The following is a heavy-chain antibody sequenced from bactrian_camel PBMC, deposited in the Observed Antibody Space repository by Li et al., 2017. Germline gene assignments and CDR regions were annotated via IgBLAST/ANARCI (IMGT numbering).Heavy chain of an antibody. J-gene: IGHJ6*01. CDR3: AADLRRGCTWYANGFGY. V-gene: IGHV3S25*01. CDR2: INSAGGST. CDR1: GFTFSSYW. Sequence: GSVQAGGSLRLSCAASGFTFSSYWMYWVRQAPGKGLERVSTINSAGGSTYTAASVLGRFTISRDNAKATLTLQMNSLKPEDTAMYYCAADLRRGCTWYANGFGYWGQGTQVTVS. D-gene: IGHD6*01.